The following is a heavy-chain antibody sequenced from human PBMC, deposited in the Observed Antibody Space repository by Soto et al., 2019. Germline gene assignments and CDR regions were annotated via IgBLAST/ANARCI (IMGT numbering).Heavy chain of an antibody. CDR3: ARDRWYYDSSGYAIGYGMDV. Sequence: SETLSLTGTVSGGSISSGDYYWSWIRQPPGKGLEWIGYIYYSGSTYYNPSLKSRVTISVDTSKNQFSLKLSSVTAADTAVYYCARDRWYYDSSGYAIGYGMDVWGQGTTVTVSS. V-gene: IGHV4-30-4*01. D-gene: IGHD3-22*01. CDR2: IYYSGST. CDR1: GGSISSGDYY. J-gene: IGHJ6*02.